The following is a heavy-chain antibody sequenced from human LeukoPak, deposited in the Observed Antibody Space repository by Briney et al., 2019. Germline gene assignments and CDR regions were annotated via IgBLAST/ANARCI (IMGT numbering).Heavy chain of an antibody. CDR1: GGSISSYY. Sequence: SETLSLTCTVSGGSISSYYWSWIRQPAGKGLEWIGRIYTSGSTNYNPSLKSRVTMSVDTSKNQFSLKLSSVTAADTAVYYCARETYYYDSSGYLHYYYYYMDVWGKGTTVTVSS. J-gene: IGHJ6*03. CDR2: IYTSGST. V-gene: IGHV4-4*07. D-gene: IGHD3-22*01. CDR3: ARETYYYDSSGYLHYYYYYMDV.